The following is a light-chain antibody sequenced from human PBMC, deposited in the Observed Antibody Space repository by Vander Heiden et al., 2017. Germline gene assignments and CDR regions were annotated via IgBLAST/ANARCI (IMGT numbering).Light chain of an antibody. CDR3: QQYDNLPQDT. CDR2: DAS. V-gene: IGKV1-33*01. Sequence: DIQMTQSPSSLSASVGDRVTITCQASQDISNYLNWFQQKPGKAPKLLIYDASYLQTGVPSRFSGSGYGTDFTFTISSRQPEDVAPYYCQQYDNLPQDTFGQGTQMEIK. J-gene: IGKJ5*01. CDR1: QDISNY.